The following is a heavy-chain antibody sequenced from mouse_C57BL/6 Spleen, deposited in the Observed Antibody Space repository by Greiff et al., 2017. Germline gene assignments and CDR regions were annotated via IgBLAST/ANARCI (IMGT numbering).Heavy chain of an antibody. V-gene: IGHV1-81*01. D-gene: IGHD3-2*02. Sequence: VQLQQSGAELARPGASVKLSCTASGYTFTSSGISWVKQRTGQGLEWIGEIYPRSGNTYYNEKFKGKATLTADKSSTTAYMELRSLTVEDYAVYFCARTSSGTYWGQGTTRTVSS. CDR2: IYPRSGNT. CDR1: GYTFTSSG. CDR3: ARTSSGTY. J-gene: IGHJ2*01.